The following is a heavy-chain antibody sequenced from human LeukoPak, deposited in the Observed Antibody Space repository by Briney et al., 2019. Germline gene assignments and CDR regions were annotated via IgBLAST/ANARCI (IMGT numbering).Heavy chain of an antibody. CDR1: GGSISSGGYS. D-gene: IGHD6-19*01. CDR3: ARPYSSGWYGAFDI. CDR2: IYSSGST. J-gene: IGHJ3*02. V-gene: IGHV4-61*08. Sequence: SETLSLTCAVSGGSISSGGYSWSWIRQPPGKGLEWIGCIYSSGSTNYNPSLKSRVTISVDTSKNQFSLKLNSVTAADTAVYYCARPYSSGWYGAFDIWGQGTMVTVSS.